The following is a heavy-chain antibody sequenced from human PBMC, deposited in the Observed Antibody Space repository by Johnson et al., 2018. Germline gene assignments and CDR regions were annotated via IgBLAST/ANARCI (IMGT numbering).Heavy chain of an antibody. Sequence: QVQLVESGGGLVKPGGSLRLSCAASGFTFSDYFMSWIRQAPGKGLEWVSSISSSGSTIYYADSVKGRFTISRDTAKNSLYLQMNSLRAEDTAGYYCASSSGYDPSYYGMDVWGQGTTVTVSS. CDR3: ASSSGYDPSYYGMDV. D-gene: IGHD6-13*01. V-gene: IGHV3-11*01. J-gene: IGHJ6*02. CDR2: ISSSGSTI. CDR1: GFTFSDYF.